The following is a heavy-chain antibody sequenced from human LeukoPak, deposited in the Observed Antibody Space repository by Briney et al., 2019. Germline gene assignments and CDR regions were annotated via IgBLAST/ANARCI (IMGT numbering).Heavy chain of an antibody. D-gene: IGHD3-22*01. CDR3: ARDRTPYDSSGYLGWFDP. V-gene: IGHV3-64*01. J-gene: IGHJ5*02. CDR1: GFTFSSYA. CDR2: ISSNGGST. Sequence: GGSLRLSCAASGFTFSSYAMHWVRQAPGKGLEYVSAISSNGGSTYYTNSVKGRFTISRDNSKNTLYLQMGSLRAEDMAVYYCARDRTPYDSSGYLGWFDPWGQGTLVTVSS.